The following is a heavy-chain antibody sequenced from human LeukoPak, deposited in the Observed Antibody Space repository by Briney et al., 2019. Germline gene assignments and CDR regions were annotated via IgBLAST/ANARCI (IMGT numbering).Heavy chain of an antibody. Sequence: SETLSLTCAVSGGSISSSNWWSWVSQPPGKGLEWLGEIYHSGSTNYNPSLKSRATISVDKSKNQFSLKLSSVTAADTAVYYCARTPDFWSGPYFDYWGQGTLVTVSS. CDR2: IYHSGST. V-gene: IGHV4-4*02. D-gene: IGHD3-3*01. CDR1: GGSISSSNW. J-gene: IGHJ4*02. CDR3: ARTPDFWSGPYFDY.